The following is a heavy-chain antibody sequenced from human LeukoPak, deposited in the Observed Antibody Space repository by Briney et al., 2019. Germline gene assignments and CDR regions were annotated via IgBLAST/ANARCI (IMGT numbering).Heavy chain of an antibody. Sequence: ASVKVSCKASSYTFTNYAFTWVRQAPGQGLEWMGWISAYNGNTNYAQKLQGRVTMTTDTSTSTAYMELRGLRSDDTAVYYCAREGLYYYYYMDVWGKGTTVTVSS. CDR2: ISAYNGNT. CDR3: AREGLYYYYYMDV. J-gene: IGHJ6*03. V-gene: IGHV1-18*01. CDR1: SYTFTNYA.